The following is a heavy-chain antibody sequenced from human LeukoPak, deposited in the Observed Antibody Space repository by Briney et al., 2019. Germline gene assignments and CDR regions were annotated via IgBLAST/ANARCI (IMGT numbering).Heavy chain of an antibody. CDR1: GYTFTGYY. Sequence: ASVKVSCKASGYTFTGYYMHWVRQAPGQGLEWMGWINPSSGGTNYAQKFQGRVTMTRDTSISTAYMELSRLRSDDTAVYYCVGRYSGSYYDDYWGQGALVTVSS. V-gene: IGHV1-2*02. CDR3: VGRYSGSYYDDY. J-gene: IGHJ4*02. CDR2: INPSSGGT. D-gene: IGHD1-26*01.